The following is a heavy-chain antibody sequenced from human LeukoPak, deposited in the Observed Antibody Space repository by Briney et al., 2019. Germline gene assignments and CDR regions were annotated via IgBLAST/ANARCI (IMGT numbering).Heavy chain of an antibody. V-gene: IGHV1-18*01. J-gene: IGHJ4*02. CDR2: ISAYNGNT. CDR3: ARDEALAAAGIDY. Sequence: WISAYNGNTNYAQKLQGRVTMTTDTSTSTAYMELRSLRSDDTAVYYCARDEALAAAGIDYWGQGTLVTVSS. D-gene: IGHD6-13*01.